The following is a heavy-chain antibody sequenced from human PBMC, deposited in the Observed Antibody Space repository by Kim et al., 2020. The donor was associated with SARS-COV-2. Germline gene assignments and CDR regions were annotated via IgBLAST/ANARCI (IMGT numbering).Heavy chain of an antibody. Sequence: SETLSLTCTVSGGSISSSSYYWGWIRQPPGKGLEWIGSIYYSGSTYYNPSLKSRVTISVDTSKNQFSLKLSSVTAADTAVYYCARQHSDPTFVVVVAATAKWFDPWGQGTLVTVSS. CDR1: GGSISSSSYY. CDR3: ARQHSDPTFVVVVAATAKWFDP. D-gene: IGHD2-15*01. CDR2: IYYSGST. V-gene: IGHV4-39*01. J-gene: IGHJ5*02.